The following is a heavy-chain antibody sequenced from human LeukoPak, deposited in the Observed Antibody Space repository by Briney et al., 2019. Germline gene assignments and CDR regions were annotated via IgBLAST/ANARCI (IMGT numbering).Heavy chain of an antibody. V-gene: IGHV1-69*13. D-gene: IGHD3-10*01. Sequence: SVKVSCKASGSTFSSYAISWVRQAPGQGLEWMGGIIPIFGTANYAQKFQGRVTITSDESTSTAYMELSSLRSEDTAVYYCAAYGSGSLDPSYYYYMDVWGKGTTVTISS. CDR1: GSTFSSYA. CDR3: AAYGSGSLDPSYYYYMDV. J-gene: IGHJ6*03. CDR2: IIPIFGTA.